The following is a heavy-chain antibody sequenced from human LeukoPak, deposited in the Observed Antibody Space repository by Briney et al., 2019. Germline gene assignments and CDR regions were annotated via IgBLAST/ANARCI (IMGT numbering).Heavy chain of an antibody. V-gene: IGHV3-23*01. J-gene: IGHJ4*02. Sequence: GGSLGLLCAASGFPFSSYAMSWVPQAPGKGLEWVSAISGSGGSTYYADSVKGRFTISRDNSKNTLYLQMNSLRAEDTAVYYCAKGPPSSGFHWGQGTLVTVSS. CDR1: GFPFSSYA. CDR2: ISGSGGST. CDR3: AKGPPSSGFH. D-gene: IGHD6-19*01.